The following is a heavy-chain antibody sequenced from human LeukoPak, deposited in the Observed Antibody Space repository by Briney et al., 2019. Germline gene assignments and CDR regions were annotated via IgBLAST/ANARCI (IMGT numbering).Heavy chain of an antibody. CDR1: GGSITRYY. CDR3: TRYNGYAGDYFDY. D-gene: IGHD5-12*01. V-gene: IGHV4-59*08. CDR2: IYYSGNT. J-gene: IGHJ4*02. Sequence: SETLSLTCTVSGGSITRYYWGWIRQPPGKGLEWIGYIYYSGNTNYNSSLKSRVTMSVDTSKNQFSLKLTSVTAADTAVYYCTRYNGYAGDYFDYWGQGTLVSVSS.